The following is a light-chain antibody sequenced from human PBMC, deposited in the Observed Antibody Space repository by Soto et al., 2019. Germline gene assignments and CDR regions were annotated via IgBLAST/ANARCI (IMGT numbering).Light chain of an antibody. CDR2: AAS. V-gene: IGKV1-9*01. Sequence: DIQLTQSPSFLSASVGDRVTITCRASQDISSYLAWYQQKPGKAPKLLIYAASTLQSGFPSRFIGRGSGTEFTLTICSLQSEDFATYNCQQLNTYPLTFGGGTTVEIK. CDR3: QQLNTYPLT. J-gene: IGKJ4*01. CDR1: QDISSY.